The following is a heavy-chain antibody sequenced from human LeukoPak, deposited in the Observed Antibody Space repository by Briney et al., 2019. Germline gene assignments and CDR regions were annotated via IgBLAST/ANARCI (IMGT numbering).Heavy chain of an antibody. V-gene: IGHV3-30*18. CDR2: ISNDGTNK. CDR3: AKDKQWLVYGMDV. Sequence: GRSLRLSCEASGFTFSTFGMHWVRQAPGKGLYWVGVISNDGTNKYYGDSVKGRFTISRDNSKKTVYLQMNSLRPEDTAVYYCAKDKQWLVYGMDVWGKGTTVTVSS. D-gene: IGHD6-19*01. CDR1: GFTFSTFG. J-gene: IGHJ6*04.